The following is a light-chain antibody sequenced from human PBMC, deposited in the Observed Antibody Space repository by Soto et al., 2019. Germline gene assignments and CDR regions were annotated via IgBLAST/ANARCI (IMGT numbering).Light chain of an antibody. CDR2: RAS. J-gene: IGKJ2*01. V-gene: IGKV3-15*01. CDR1: QSVSTN. CDR3: YYYNNCRQPFT. Sequence: DIVLTQSPATLSVSPGERVTLSCRASQSVSTNVAWYQQKPGQAPRLLIYRASTMATDIPARFSGSGTGTETTLAISIRKSQDVEVYNCYYYNNCRQPFTFGQGTKLEIK.